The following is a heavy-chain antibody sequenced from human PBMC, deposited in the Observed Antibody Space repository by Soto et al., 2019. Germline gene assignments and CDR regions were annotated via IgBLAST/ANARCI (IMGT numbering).Heavy chain of an antibody. Sequence: GGSLRLSCASSGFTFSSYAMHLVRQAPGKGLEWVAVISYDGSNKYYADSMKGRFTISRDNSKNTLYLQMNSLRAEDTAVYYCARDESTASSFFYYYSSGMDVWRQGTTVTVS. CDR1: GFTFSSYA. CDR3: ARDESTASSFFYYYSSGMDV. D-gene: IGHD6-13*01. J-gene: IGHJ6*02. V-gene: IGHV3-30-3*01. CDR2: ISYDGSNK.